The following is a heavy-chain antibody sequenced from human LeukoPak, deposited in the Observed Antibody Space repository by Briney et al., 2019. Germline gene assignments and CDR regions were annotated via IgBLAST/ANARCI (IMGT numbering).Heavy chain of an antibody. Sequence: GGSLRLSCAASGFTFSSYWLSWVRQAPGKGLECVVNIKQDGSEKYYVDSVKGRFTISRDNAKNSLYLQMNSLRAEGTAVYYCAKDRSTTVSNTLGYSDYWGQGTLVTVSS. D-gene: IGHD2/OR15-2a*01. J-gene: IGHJ4*02. CDR3: AKDRSTTVSNTLGYSDY. V-gene: IGHV3-7*03. CDR2: IKQDGSEK. CDR1: GFTFSSYW.